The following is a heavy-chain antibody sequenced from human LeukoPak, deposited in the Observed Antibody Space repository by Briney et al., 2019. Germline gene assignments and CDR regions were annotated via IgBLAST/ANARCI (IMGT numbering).Heavy chain of an antibody. CDR2: MNPNSGNT. J-gene: IGHJ4*02. Sequence: ASVKVSCKASGYTFTSCDINWVRQATGQGLEWMGWMNPNSGNTGYAQKFQGRVTMARNTSISTAYMELSSLRSEDTAVYYCARVCCTNGVCYDGAGDYCGQGTLVTVSS. D-gene: IGHD2-8*01. CDR3: ARVCCTNGVCYDGAGDY. V-gene: IGHV1-8*01. CDR1: GYTFTSCD.